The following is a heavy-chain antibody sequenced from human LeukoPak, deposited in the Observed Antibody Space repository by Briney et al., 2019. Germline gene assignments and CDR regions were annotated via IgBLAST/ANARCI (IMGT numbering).Heavy chain of an antibody. J-gene: IGHJ4*02. CDR1: GFTFSSYS. CDR3: ARETDSYGYSDY. D-gene: IGHD5-18*01. CDR2: ISSSSSYI. V-gene: IGHV3-21*01. Sequence: GGSLRLSCAASGFTFSSYSMNWVRQAPGKGLEWVSSISSSSSYIYYADSVKGRFTISRDNAKNSLYLQMNSLRAEDTAVYYCARETDSYGYSDYWGQGTLVTVSS.